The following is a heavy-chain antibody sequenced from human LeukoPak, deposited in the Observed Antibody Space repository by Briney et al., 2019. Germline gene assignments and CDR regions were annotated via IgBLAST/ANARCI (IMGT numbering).Heavy chain of an antibody. CDR1: GFTFSSYS. Sequence: GGSLRLSCAASGFTFSSYSMNWVRQAPGKGLEWVSSISSGSTWIYYADSLKGRFTISRDNSKNTLYLQMNSLRVEDTAVYYCARGPSGYHNTGGQGTLVTVSS. V-gene: IGHV3-21*01. D-gene: IGHD5-12*01. J-gene: IGHJ4*02. CDR2: ISSGSTWI. CDR3: ARGPSGYHNT.